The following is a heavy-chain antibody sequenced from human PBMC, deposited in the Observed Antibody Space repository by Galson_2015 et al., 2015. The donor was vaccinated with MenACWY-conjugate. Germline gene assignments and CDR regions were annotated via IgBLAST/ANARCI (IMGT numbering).Heavy chain of an antibody. Sequence: SETLSLTCTVSGGSISSSSYYWDWIRQPPGRGLEWIGTIYYSGSTYYNSSLKSRVTISVDTPQNQFSLNLSSVTAADTAMYYCARHDRTAPARSGAFDIWGRGTMVTVSS. CDR3: ARHDRTAPARSGAFDI. J-gene: IGHJ3*02. V-gene: IGHV4-39*01. CDR1: GGSISSSSYY. D-gene: IGHD2-2*01. CDR2: IYYSGST.